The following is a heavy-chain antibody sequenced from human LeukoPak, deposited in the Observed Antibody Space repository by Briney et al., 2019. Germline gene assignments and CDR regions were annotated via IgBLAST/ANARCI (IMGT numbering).Heavy chain of an antibody. CDR1: GFTFSSYW. CDR2: IKQDGSEK. D-gene: IGHD3-22*01. V-gene: IGHV3-7*05. CDR3: ARDFTSTYYDSSGYYSY. Sequence: PGGSLRLSCAASGFTFSSYWMSWVRQAPGKGLEWVANIKQDGSEKYYVDSVKGRFTISRDNAKNSLYLQMNSLRTEDPAVYYCARDFTSTYYDSSGYYSYWGQGTLVTVSS. J-gene: IGHJ4*02.